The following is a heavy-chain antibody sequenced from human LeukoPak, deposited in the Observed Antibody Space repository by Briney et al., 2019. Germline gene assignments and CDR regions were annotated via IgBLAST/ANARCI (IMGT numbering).Heavy chain of an antibody. CDR2: IYYSGST. CDR3: ARDEYCIGGSCYPTPHVFDI. D-gene: IGHD2-15*01. V-gene: IGHV4-39*07. CDR1: GGSITNNNYF. J-gene: IGHJ3*02. Sequence: KPSETLSLTCTVSGGSITNNNYFWGWIRQPPGKGLEWIGTIYYSGSTYYNPSLKSRVTISVDTSKNQFSLRLSSVTAADTAVYYCARDEYCIGGSCYPTPHVFDIWGQGTMVTVSS.